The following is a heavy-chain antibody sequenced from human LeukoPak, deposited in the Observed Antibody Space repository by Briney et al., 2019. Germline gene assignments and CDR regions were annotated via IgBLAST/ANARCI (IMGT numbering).Heavy chain of an antibody. Sequence: GGSLRLSCAASGFTFSGSAMSWVRQAPGKGLEWISYIGIDSGNTNYADSVKGRFTISRDNSKNTLYLQMNSLRAEDTAVYYCARLWFGESTFDYWGQGTLVTVSS. CDR2: IGIDSGNT. CDR3: ARLWFGESTFDY. J-gene: IGHJ4*02. V-gene: IGHV3-23*01. D-gene: IGHD3-10*01. CDR1: GFTFSGSA.